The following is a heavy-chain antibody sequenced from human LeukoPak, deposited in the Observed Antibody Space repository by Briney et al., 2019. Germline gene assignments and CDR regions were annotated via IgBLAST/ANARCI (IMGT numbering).Heavy chain of an antibody. CDR3: ARETYYYDSSAGAWFDP. J-gene: IGHJ5*02. CDR1: GGSISSYY. Sequence: SETLSLTCTVSGGSISSYYWSWIRQPPGKGLGWLGYNYYSGSTNYNPSLKSRVTISVDTSKNQFSLKLSSVTAADTAVYYCARETYYYDSSAGAWFDPWGQGTLVTVSS. D-gene: IGHD3-22*01. CDR2: NYYSGST. V-gene: IGHV4-59*01.